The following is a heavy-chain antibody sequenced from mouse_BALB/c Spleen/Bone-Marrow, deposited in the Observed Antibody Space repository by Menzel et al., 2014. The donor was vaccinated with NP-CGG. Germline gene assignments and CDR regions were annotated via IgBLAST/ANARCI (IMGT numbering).Heavy chain of an antibody. CDR3: ARRGYDGAY. CDR1: GYTFSSYW. CDR2: ILPGSGST. Sequence: QVQLQQSGAELMKPGASVKISCKATGYTFSSYWIEWVKQRPGHGLEWIGEILPGSGSTNYNEKFKGKATFTADTSSNTAYMQLSSLTSEDSVVYYCARRGYDGAYWGQGTLVTVSA. J-gene: IGHJ3*01. V-gene: IGHV1-9*01. D-gene: IGHD2-14*01.